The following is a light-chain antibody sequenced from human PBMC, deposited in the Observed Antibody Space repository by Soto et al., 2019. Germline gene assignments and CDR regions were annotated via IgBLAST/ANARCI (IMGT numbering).Light chain of an antibody. Sequence: DIQMTQSPSSLSASVGDRVTITCRASQGISNYLAWYQQKPGKVPKLLIYAASTLQSGVPSRFSCSGSGTDFTLTISRLQPEDVANYYCQKYNSAPWTFGQGTKVEIK. CDR1: QGISNY. J-gene: IGKJ1*01. CDR2: AAS. V-gene: IGKV1-27*01. CDR3: QKYNSAPWT.